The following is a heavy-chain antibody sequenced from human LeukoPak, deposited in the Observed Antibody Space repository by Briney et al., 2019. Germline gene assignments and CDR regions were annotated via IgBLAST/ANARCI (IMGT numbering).Heavy chain of an antibody. CDR1: GFTFSSYA. Sequence: GGSLRLSCAASGFTFSSYAMHWVRQAPGKGLEWVAVISYDGSNKYYADSVKGRFTISRDNSKNTLYLQMNSLRSEDTAVYYCARSLYYYDSRARDWFDPWGQGTLVTVSS. CDR3: ARSLYYYDSRARDWFDP. V-gene: IGHV3-30-3*01. D-gene: IGHD3-22*01. CDR2: ISYDGSNK. J-gene: IGHJ5*02.